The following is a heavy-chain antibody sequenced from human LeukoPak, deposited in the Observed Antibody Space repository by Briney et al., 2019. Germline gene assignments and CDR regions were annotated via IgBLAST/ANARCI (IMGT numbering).Heavy chain of an antibody. V-gene: IGHV3-74*01. CDR2: INSGGSGT. CDR1: GFAFSSNW. CDR3: AKVHDILTGYYHFDY. D-gene: IGHD3-9*01. Sequence: GGSLRLSCAASGFAFSSNWMHWVRQTPGKGLVWVSRINSGGSGTSYADSVEGRFTISRDNAKNTLYLQMNSLKGEDTAVYYCAKVHDILTGYYHFDYWGQGTLVTVSS. J-gene: IGHJ4*02.